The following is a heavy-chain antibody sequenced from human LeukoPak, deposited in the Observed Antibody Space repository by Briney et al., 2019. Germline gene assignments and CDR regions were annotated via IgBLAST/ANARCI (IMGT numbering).Heavy chain of an antibody. Sequence: SETLSLTCTVSGGSISSSSYYWGWIRQPPGKGLEWIGSIYYSGSTYYNPSLKSRVTISVDTSKNQFSLKLSSVTAADTAVYYCARIQLWFGPIDYWGQGTLVTVST. CDR2: IYYSGST. D-gene: IGHD5-18*01. CDR3: ARIQLWFGPIDY. CDR1: GGSISSSSYY. V-gene: IGHV4-39*01. J-gene: IGHJ4*02.